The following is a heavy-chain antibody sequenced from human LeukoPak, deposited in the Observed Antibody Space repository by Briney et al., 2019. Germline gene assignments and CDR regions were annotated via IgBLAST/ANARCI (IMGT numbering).Heavy chain of an antibody. V-gene: IGHV3-66*01. D-gene: IGHD3-10*01. Sequence: PGGSLRLSCAASGFTVSSNYMSRVRQAPGKGLEWVSVIYSGGSTYYADPVKGRFTISRDNSKNTLYLQMNSLRAEDTAVYYCARDGDPTSDYYYYGMDVWGQGTTVTVSS. CDR1: GFTVSSNY. CDR3: ARDGDPTSDYYYYGMDV. CDR2: IYSGGST. J-gene: IGHJ6*02.